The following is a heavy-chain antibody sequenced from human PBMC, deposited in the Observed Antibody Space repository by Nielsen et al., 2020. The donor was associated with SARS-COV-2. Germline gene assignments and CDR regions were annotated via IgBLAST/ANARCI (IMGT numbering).Heavy chain of an antibody. CDR2: ISSSGSTI. CDR3: AFGYGSGAFDI. V-gene: IGHV3-11*01. Sequence: GESLKISCAASGFTFSDYYISWIRQAQGKGLEWVSYISSSGSTIYYADSVKGRFTISRDNAKNSLYLQMNSLRAEDTAVYYCAFGYGSGAFDIWGQGTMVTVSS. J-gene: IGHJ3*02. D-gene: IGHD3-10*01. CDR1: GFTFSDYY.